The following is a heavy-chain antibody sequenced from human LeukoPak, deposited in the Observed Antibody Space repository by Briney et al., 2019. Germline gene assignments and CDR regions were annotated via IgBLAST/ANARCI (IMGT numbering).Heavy chain of an antibody. CDR3: AKGYSFLGTLDY. J-gene: IGHJ4*02. D-gene: IGHD3-3*01. Sequence: GGSLRLSCAASGFTFSNCAMSWVRQAPAKGLEWVSAISGSRVNTYYADSVKGRFTISRDNSKNTLYLQMNSLRAEDTAVYYCAKGYSFLGTLDYWGQGTLVTVSS. CDR1: GFTFSNCA. V-gene: IGHV3-23*01. CDR2: ISGSRVNT.